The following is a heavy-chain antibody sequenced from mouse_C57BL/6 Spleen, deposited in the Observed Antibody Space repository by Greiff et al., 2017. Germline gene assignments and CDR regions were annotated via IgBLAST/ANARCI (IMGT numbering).Heavy chain of an antibody. CDR3: TTELDGNYVGY. CDR2: IDPENGDT. Sequence: EVMLVESGAELVRPGASVKLSCTASGFNIKDDYMHWVKQRPEQGLEWIGWIDPENGDTEYASKFQGKATITADTSSNTAYLQLSSLTSEDTAVYYCTTELDGNYVGYWGQGTTLTVSS. J-gene: IGHJ2*01. D-gene: IGHD2-1*01. CDR1: GFNIKDDY. V-gene: IGHV14-4*01.